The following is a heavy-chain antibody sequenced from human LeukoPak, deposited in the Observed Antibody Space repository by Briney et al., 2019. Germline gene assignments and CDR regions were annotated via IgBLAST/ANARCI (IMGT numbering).Heavy chain of an antibody. CDR3: ARPRQYYGSGSYLIS. CDR2: INPNSGGT. V-gene: IGHV1-2*02. Sequence: ASVKVSCKASGYTFTGYYMHWVRQAPGQGLEWMGWINPNSGGTNYAQKFQGRVTMTRDTSISTAYMELSRLRSEDTAVYYCARPRQYYGSGSYLISWGQGTLVTVSS. J-gene: IGHJ5*02. D-gene: IGHD3-10*01. CDR1: GYTFTGYY.